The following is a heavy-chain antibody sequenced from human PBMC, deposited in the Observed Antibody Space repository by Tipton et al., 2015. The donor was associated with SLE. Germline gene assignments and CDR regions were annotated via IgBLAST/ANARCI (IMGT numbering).Heavy chain of an antibody. Sequence: TLSLTCAVYGGSFSGYYWSWIRQPPGKGLEWIGEINHSGSTGYNPSLRSRVTISVDTSKNQFSLKLSSVTAADTAVYYCARGPLVAYYYGSGSYYNPPHYFDYWGQGTLVTVSS. V-gene: IGHV4-34*01. CDR1: GGSFSGYY. D-gene: IGHD3-10*01. CDR3: ARGPLVAYYYGSGSYYNPPHYFDY. CDR2: INHSGST. J-gene: IGHJ4*02.